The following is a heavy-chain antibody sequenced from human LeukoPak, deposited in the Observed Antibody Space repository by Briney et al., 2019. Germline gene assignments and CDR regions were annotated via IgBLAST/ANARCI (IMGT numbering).Heavy chain of an antibody. V-gene: IGHV3-23*01. CDR2: INGSGDTT. CDR1: GFTXXXYA. CDR3: AKLPEGEWHFDY. D-gene: IGHD3-16*01. J-gene: IGHJ4*02. Sequence: GGXXRLSXAASGFTXXXYAMSXXRXXPGKXLEWVSVINGSGDTTYYADSVKGRFTISRDNSKNTLYLQMNSLRAEDTAVYYCAKLPEGEWHFDYWGQGTLVTVSS.